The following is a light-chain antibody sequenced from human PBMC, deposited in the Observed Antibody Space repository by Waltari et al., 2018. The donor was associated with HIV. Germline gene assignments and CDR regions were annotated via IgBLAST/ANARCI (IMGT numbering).Light chain of an antibody. Sequence: QSALTQPASVSGSLGPSITIPCTGTSSDVGGYAYVPWYQQHPGSAPKRLIYDVRNRPSGVSNRFSGSKSGNTASLTISGLQAEDEADYHCSSYTSSSALEVVFGGGTTLTVL. CDR2: DVR. CDR1: SSDVGGYAY. J-gene: IGLJ3*02. V-gene: IGLV2-14*01. CDR3: SSYTSSSALEVV.